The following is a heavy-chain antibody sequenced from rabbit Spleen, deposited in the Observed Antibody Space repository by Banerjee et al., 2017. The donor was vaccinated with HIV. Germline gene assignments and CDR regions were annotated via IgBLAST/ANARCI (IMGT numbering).Heavy chain of an antibody. V-gene: IGHV1S45*01. D-gene: IGHD1-1*01. Sequence: QQQLVESGGGLVQPEGSLTLTCKASGFDFSSNAMCWVRQAPGKGPEWIACFDVTKYGTTYYANWAKGRFTISKTSSTTVTLRMTSLTAADTATYFCARDLDGVIGWNFGWWGQGTLVTVS. CDR3: ARDLDGVIGWNFGW. CDR1: GFDFSSNA. J-gene: IGHJ4*01. CDR2: FDVTKYGTT.